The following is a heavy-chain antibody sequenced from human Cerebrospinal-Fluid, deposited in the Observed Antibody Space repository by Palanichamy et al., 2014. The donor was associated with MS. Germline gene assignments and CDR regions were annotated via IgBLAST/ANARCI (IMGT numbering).Heavy chain of an antibody. CDR2: IFDNGNT. CDR3: ARVHRGWTGYFGVRREPSHYGLDV. Sequence: QVKLQQSGPGLVKPSQTLSLTCAVSGGSISGGGYSWSWIRQPPGKGLERIGYIFDNGNTYYNLSLKSRVTISIDTSKNQFSLKLSSVTAADTAVYYCARVHRGWTGYFGVRREPSHYGLDVWGQGTTVTVSS. V-gene: IGHV4-30-4*07. D-gene: IGHD3/OR15-3a*01. J-gene: IGHJ6*02. CDR1: GGSISGGGYS.